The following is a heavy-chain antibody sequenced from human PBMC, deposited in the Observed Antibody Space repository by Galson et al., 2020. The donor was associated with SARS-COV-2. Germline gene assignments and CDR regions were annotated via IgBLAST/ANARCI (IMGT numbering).Heavy chain of an antibody. CDR3: ASSNPYYDILTGYLPLFDY. V-gene: IGHV3-30*03. J-gene: IGHJ4*02. CDR2: ISYDGSNK. D-gene: IGHD3-9*01. CDR1: GFTFSSYG. Sequence: GESLKISCAASGFTFSSYGMHWVRQAPGKGLEWVAVISYDGSNKYYADSVKGRFTISRDNSKNTLYLQMNSLRAEDTAVYYCASSNPYYDILTGYLPLFDYWGQGTLVTVSS.